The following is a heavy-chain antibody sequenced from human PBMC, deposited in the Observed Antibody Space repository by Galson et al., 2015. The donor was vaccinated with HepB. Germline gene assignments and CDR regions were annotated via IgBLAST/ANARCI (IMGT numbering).Heavy chain of an antibody. J-gene: IGHJ3*02. Sequence: ETLSLTCAVYGGSFSGYYWSWIRQPPGKGLEWIGEINHSGSTNYNPSLKGRVTISVDTSKNQFSLKLSSVTAADTAVYYCARGRWYGDTRGFDIWGQGTMVTVSS. CDR3: ARGRWYGDTRGFDI. CDR1: GGSFSGYY. CDR2: INHSGST. V-gene: IGHV4-34*01. D-gene: IGHD4-17*01.